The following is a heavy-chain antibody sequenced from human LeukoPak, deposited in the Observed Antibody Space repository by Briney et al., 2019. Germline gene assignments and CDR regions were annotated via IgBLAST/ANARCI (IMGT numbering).Heavy chain of an antibody. Sequence: SETLSLTCAVYGGSFSGYYWSWIRQPPGKGLEWIGEINQSGSTNYSPSLKSRVTTSVDTSKNQFSLKLSSVTAADTAIYYCAMTSGWYKDAFDIWGQGTMVTVSS. CDR3: AMTSGWYKDAFDI. CDR2: INQSGST. V-gene: IGHV4-34*01. D-gene: IGHD6-19*01. J-gene: IGHJ3*02. CDR1: GGSFSGYY.